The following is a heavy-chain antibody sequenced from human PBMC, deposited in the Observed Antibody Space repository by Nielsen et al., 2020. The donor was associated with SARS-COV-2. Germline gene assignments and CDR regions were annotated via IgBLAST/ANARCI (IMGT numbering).Heavy chain of an antibody. J-gene: IGHJ4*02. V-gene: IGHV5-51*01. D-gene: IGHD5-24*01. Sequence: VRQMPGKGLEWLGIIYAGDSDTRYSPSFQGHVTISADKSISTAYLLWSSLRASDTAVYYCATRPTRIVGSTTISIPYYFESWGQGTPVTVSS. CDR3: ATRPTRIVGSTTISIPYYFES. CDR2: IYAGDSDT.